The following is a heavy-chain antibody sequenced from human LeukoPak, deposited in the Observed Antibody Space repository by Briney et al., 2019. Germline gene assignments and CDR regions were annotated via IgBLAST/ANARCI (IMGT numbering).Heavy chain of an antibody. D-gene: IGHD2-15*01. J-gene: IGHJ5*02. V-gene: IGHV4-59*12. CDR3: ARRRLLWGNWFDP. Sequence: SETLSLTCTVSGGSISSYYWSWIRQPPGKGLEWIGYIYYSGSTNYNPSLKSRVTISVDTSKNQFSLKLSSVTAADTAVYYCARRRLLWGNWFDPWGQGTLVTVSS. CDR1: GGSISSYY. CDR2: IYYSGST.